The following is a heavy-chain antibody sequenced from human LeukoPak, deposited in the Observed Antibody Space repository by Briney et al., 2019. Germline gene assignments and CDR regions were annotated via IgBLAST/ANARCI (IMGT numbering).Heavy chain of an antibody. D-gene: IGHD3-3*01. V-gene: IGHV3-33*01. J-gene: IGHJ6*02. CDR3: ARDLERLGMDV. CDR2: IWYDGSNK. Sequence: PGGSLRLSCAASGFTFSSYGVHWVRQAPGKGLEWVAVIWYDGSNKYYADSVKGRFTISRDNSKNTLYLQMNSLRAEDTAVYYCARDLERLGMDVWGQGTTVTVSS. CDR1: GFTFSSYG.